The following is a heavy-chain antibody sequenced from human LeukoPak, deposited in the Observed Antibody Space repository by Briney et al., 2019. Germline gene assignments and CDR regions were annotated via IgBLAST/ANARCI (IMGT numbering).Heavy chain of an antibody. CDR1: GGTFSSYA. CDR3: ARDATYYYGSGSYPQKGYYGMDV. Sequence: ASVNVSCKASGGTFSSYAISWVRQAAGQGLERMGIINPSGGSTSYAQKFQGRVTMTRDTSTSTVYMELSSLRSEDTAVYYCARDATYYYGSGSYPQKGYYGMDVWGQGTTVTVSS. D-gene: IGHD3-10*01. V-gene: IGHV1-46*01. J-gene: IGHJ6*02. CDR2: INPSGGST.